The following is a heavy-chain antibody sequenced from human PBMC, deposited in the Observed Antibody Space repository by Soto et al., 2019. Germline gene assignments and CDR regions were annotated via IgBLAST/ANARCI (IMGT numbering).Heavy chain of an antibody. Sequence: EVQLVESGGGLAQSGGSLRLSCAASGFMFNDYEMNWFRQAPGKGLEWVSYISEGGTTTHYTDSVKGRFTISRDNAKESLYLQMNSLTPEDTATYFCVRDARGGGLLLWDCWGQGVVVSGSS. D-gene: IGHD3-16*01. J-gene: IGHJ4*02. V-gene: IGHV3-48*03. CDR3: VRDARGGGLLLWDC. CDR1: GFMFNDYE. CDR2: ISEGGTTT.